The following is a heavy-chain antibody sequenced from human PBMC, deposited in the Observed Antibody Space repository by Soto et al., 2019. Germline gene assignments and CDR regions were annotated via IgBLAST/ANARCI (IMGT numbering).Heavy chain of an antibody. CDR2: ISYDGSNK. CDR1: GFTFSSYG. J-gene: IGHJ3*02. D-gene: IGHD6-19*01. CDR3: AKDRGGAVADAFDI. Sequence: QVQLVESGGGVVQPGRSLRLSCAASGFTFSSYGMHWVRQAPGKGLEWVAVISYDGSNKYYADSVKGRFTISRDNSKNTLYLQMNSLRAEDTAVYYCAKDRGGAVADAFDIWGQGTMVTVSS. V-gene: IGHV3-30*18.